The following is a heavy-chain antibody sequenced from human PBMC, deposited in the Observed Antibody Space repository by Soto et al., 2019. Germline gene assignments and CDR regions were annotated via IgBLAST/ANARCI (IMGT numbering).Heavy chain of an antibody. V-gene: IGHV3-23*01. CDR3: AKAKVVVAATIHWFDP. Sequence: GGSLRLSCAASGFTFSSYAMSWVRQAPGKGLERVSAISGSGGSTYYADSVKGRFTISRDNSKNTLYLQMNSLRAEDTAVYYCAKAKVVVAATIHWFDPWGQGTLVTVSS. J-gene: IGHJ5*02. CDR1: GFTFSSYA. D-gene: IGHD2-15*01. CDR2: ISGSGGST.